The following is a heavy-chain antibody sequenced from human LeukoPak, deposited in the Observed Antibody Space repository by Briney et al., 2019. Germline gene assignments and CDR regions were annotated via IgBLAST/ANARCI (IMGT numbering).Heavy chain of an antibody. V-gene: IGHV4-61*02. CDR1: GGSISSGSYY. J-gene: IGHJ4*02. D-gene: IGHD4-17*01. CDR2: IYTSGST. CDR3: ASGYGDYSVDY. Sequence: SQTLSLTCTVSGGSISSGSYYWSWIRQPAGKGLEWIGRIYTSGSTNYNPSLKSRVTISVDTSKNQFSLKLSSVTAADTAVYYCASGYGDYSVDYWGQGTLVTVSS.